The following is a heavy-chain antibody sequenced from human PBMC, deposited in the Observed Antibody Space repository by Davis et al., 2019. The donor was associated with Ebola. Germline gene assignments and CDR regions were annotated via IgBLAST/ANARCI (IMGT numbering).Heavy chain of an antibody. CDR3: AREGWSYYYYYGMDV. CDR1: RFTFSSYS. CDR2: ISSSSSYI. Sequence: GESLKISCAASRFTFSSYSMNWVRQAPGKGLEWVSSISSSSSYIYYADSVKGRFTISRDNAKNSLYLQMNSLRAEDTAVYYCAREGWSYYYYYGMDVWGKGTTVTVSS. V-gene: IGHV3-21*01. J-gene: IGHJ6*04. D-gene: IGHD6-19*01.